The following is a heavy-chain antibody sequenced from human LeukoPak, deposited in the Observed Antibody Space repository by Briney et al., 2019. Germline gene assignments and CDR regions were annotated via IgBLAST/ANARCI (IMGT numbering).Heavy chain of an antibody. CDR1: GGSISSYY. CDR2: IHTSGST. J-gene: IGHJ4*02. V-gene: IGHV4-4*07. Sequence: SETLSLTCTVSGGSISSYYWSWIRQPAGKGLEWIGRIHTSGSTSYNPSLKSRVTMSVDTSKNQFSLKLSSVTAADTAVYYCARGGYDFWSGYYYFDYWGQGTLVTVSS. D-gene: IGHD3-3*01. CDR3: ARGGYDFWSGYYYFDY.